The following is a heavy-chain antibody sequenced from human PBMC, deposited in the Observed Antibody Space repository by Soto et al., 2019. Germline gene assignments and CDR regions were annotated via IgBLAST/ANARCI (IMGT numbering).Heavy chain of an antibody. CDR2: ISAYNGNT. CDR3: ARDPGPRQNWGTGIDY. Sequence: GASVKVSCKASGYTFTSYGISWVRQAPGQGLEWMGWISAYNGNTNYAQKLQGRVTMTTDTSTSTAYMELRSLRSDDTAVYYCARDPGPRQNWGTGIDYWGQGTLVTVSS. V-gene: IGHV1-18*01. D-gene: IGHD7-27*01. CDR1: GYTFTSYG. J-gene: IGHJ4*02.